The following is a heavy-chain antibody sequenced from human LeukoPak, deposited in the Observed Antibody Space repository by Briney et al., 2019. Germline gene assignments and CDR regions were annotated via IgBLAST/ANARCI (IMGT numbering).Heavy chain of an antibody. J-gene: IGHJ4*02. CDR2: ISYDGSNK. CDR3: ARGYCSGGSCYDY. V-gene: IGHV3-30-3*01. D-gene: IGHD2-15*01. Sequence: PGRSQRLSCAASGFTFSSYAMHWVRQAPGKGLEWVALISYDGSNKYYADSVKGRFTISRDNSKNTLYLQMNSLRAEDTAVYYCARGYCSGGSCYDYWGQGTLVTVSS. CDR1: GFTFSSYA.